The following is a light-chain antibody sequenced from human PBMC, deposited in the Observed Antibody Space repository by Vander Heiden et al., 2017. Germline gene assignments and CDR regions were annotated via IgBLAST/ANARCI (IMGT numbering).Light chain of an antibody. CDR1: SSNIGSNT. CDR2: SNN. J-gene: IGLJ3*02. V-gene: IGLV1-44*01. CDR3: AAWDDSLNGWV. Sequence: QSVLTQQPSASGTPGQRVTISCSGSSSNIGSNTVNWYQQLPGPAPKLLIYSNNQRPSGVPDRFSGSKSGTSASLAISGLQSEDEADYYCAAWDDSLNGWVFGGGTKLTVL.